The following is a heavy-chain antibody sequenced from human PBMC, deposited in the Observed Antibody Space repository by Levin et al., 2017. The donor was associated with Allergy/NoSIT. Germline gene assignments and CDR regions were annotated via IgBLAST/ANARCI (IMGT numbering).Heavy chain of an antibody. D-gene: IGHD6-13*01. V-gene: IGHV3-15*01. CDR3: TTYSNSWYYFDY. Sequence: MAGGSLRLSCAASGFTFSNAWMSWVRQAPGKGLEWVGRTKRKTDGGTTDYAAPVKGRFTISRDDSKNTLYLQMNSLKTEDTAVYYCTTYSNSWYYFDYWGQGTLVTVSS. CDR2: TKRKTDGGTT. CDR1: GFTFSNAW. J-gene: IGHJ4*02.